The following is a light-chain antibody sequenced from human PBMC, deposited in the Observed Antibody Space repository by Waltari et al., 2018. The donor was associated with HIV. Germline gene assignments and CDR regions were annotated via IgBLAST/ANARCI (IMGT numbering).Light chain of an antibody. CDR1: EVGDKF. V-gene: IGLV3-1*01. CDR2: QDT. J-gene: IGLJ3*02. CDR3: QAWDSSAVV. Sequence: SYDLIQPPSLSVSQGQTATIPCSGDEVGDKFASWYQQKPGRSPVLVIYQDTKRPSGIPERFSGSNSGNTATLTISGTQAVDEADYYCQAWDSSAVVFGGGTKLTVL.